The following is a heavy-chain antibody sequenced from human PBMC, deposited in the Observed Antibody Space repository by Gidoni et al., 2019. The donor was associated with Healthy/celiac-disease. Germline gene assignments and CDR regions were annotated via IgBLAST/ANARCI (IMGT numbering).Heavy chain of an antibody. Sequence: QVQLVQSGAEVKKPGASVKVSCKASGYTFTSYYMHWVRQAPGQGLEWMGIINPSGGSTSYAQKFQGRVTMTRDTSTSTVYMELSSLRSEDTAVYYCARTSIAAAGTSSGYYFDYWGQGTLVTVSS. CDR2: INPSGGST. CDR1: GYTFTSYY. CDR3: ARTSIAAAGTSSGYYFDY. V-gene: IGHV1-46*01. J-gene: IGHJ4*02. D-gene: IGHD6-13*01.